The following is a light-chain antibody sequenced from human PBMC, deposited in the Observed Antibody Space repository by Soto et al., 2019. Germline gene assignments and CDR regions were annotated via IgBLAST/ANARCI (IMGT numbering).Light chain of an antibody. Sequence: DIQMTQSPSSLSASVGDRVTITCRASQSISSYLNWYQQKPGKAPKLLIYAASSLQSGVPSRFSGSGSGTDFTLTISSLQPEDFATYYCQQSYITLTFGGGTKLEIK. V-gene: IGKV1-39*01. CDR3: QQSYITLT. CDR1: QSISSY. CDR2: AAS. J-gene: IGKJ4*01.